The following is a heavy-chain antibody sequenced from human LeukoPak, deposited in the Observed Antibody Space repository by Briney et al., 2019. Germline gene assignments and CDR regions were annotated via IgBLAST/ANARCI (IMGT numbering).Heavy chain of an antibody. CDR2: ISYDGSNK. CDR1: GFTFSSYA. Sequence: GRSLRLSCAASGFTFSSYAMHWVRQAPGKGLEWVAVISYDGSNKYYADSVKGRFTISRDNSKNTLYLQMNSLRAEDTAVYYCAKSRVPAEHITMVRGVDFDYWGQGTLVTVSS. D-gene: IGHD3-10*01. V-gene: IGHV3-30-3*02. J-gene: IGHJ4*02. CDR3: AKSRVPAEHITMVRGVDFDY.